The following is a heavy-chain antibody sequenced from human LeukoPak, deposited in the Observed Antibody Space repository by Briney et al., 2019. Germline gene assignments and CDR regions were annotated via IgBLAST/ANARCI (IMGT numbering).Heavy chain of an antibody. D-gene: IGHD3-10*01. CDR1: GFTVSSNY. J-gene: IGHJ6*02. V-gene: IGHV3-53*04. CDR3: ARVGGSGSYYIHYGMDV. Sequence: GGSLRLSCAASGFTVSSNYMSWVRQAPGKGLEWVSDIYSGGSTYYADSVKGRFTISRHNSKNTLYLQMNSLRAEDTAVYYCARVGGSGSYYIHYGMDVWGQGTTVTVSS. CDR2: IYSGGST.